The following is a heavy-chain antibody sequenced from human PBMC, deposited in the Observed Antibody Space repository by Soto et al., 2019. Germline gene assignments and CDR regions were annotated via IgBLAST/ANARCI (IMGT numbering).Heavy chain of an antibody. D-gene: IGHD3-3*01. Sequence: QVQLQESGPGLVKPSETLSLTCTVSGGSVSSGSYYWSWIRQPPGKGLEWIGYIYYSGSTNYIPSLKSRVTISVDTSKNQFSLKLSSVTAADTAVYYCASVPRITIFGVVIIGSSVWGQGTTVTVSS. V-gene: IGHV4-61*01. CDR1: GGSVSSGSYY. J-gene: IGHJ6*02. CDR2: IYYSGST. CDR3: ASVPRITIFGVVIIGSSV.